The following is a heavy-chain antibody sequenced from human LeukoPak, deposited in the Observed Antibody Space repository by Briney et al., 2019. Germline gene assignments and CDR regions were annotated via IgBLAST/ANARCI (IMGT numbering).Heavy chain of an antibody. V-gene: IGHV3-33*01. Sequence: PGTSLRLSCAASGFSFSTYAMHWVRQAPGKGLDWVAMIWSDASNQYYADSVKGRFTISRDNSKNTLYLQLNSLRAEDTAVYYCARGRSVGDYWGQGTLVTVSS. CDR3: ARGRSVGDY. J-gene: IGHJ4*02. D-gene: IGHD1-26*01. CDR2: IWSDASNQ. CDR1: GFSFSTYA.